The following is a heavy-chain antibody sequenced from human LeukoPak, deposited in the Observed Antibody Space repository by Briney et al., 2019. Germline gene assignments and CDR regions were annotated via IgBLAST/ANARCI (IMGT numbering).Heavy chain of an antibody. Sequence: HPGGSLRLSCAASGFTFSSYGMSWVRQAPGKGLEWVSAISGSGGSTYYADSVKGRFTISRDNSKNTLYLQMNSLRAEDTAVYYCAKETFGRTRAVAIGNYFDYWGQGTLVTVSS. V-gene: IGHV3-23*01. J-gene: IGHJ4*02. CDR3: AKETFGRTRAVAIGNYFDY. CDR2: ISGSGGST. CDR1: GFTFSSYG. D-gene: IGHD6-19*01.